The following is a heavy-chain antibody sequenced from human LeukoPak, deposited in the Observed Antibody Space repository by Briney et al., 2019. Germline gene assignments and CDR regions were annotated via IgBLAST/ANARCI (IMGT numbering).Heavy chain of an antibody. J-gene: IGHJ1*01. CDR1: GFTFNRCW. Sequence: GGSLRLSCVVSGFTFNRCWMNWVRQAPGKGLEWVSYISSSGSTIYYADSVKGRFTISRDNAKNSLYLQMNSLRAEDTAVYYCARPVTNWRGGSYYFQHWGQGTLVTVSS. CDR2: ISSSGSTI. CDR3: ARPVTNWRGGSYYFQH. V-gene: IGHV3-48*04. D-gene: IGHD1-26*01.